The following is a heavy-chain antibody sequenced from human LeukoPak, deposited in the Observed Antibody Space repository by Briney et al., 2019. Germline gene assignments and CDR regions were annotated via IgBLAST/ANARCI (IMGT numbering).Heavy chain of an antibody. V-gene: IGHV3-30*04. J-gene: IGHJ3*02. CDR3: ARRYYYDSWGAFDI. CDR1: GFTFRSYA. Sequence: GRALTLSCPASGFTFRSYAMHGVRQAPAKGVEWVAVISYDGRNKYYGDSVKGRFTISRDNAKNTLYLQMNSRRAEDTAVYYCARRYYYDSWGAFDIWGQGTMVTVSS. D-gene: IGHD3-22*01. CDR2: ISYDGRNK.